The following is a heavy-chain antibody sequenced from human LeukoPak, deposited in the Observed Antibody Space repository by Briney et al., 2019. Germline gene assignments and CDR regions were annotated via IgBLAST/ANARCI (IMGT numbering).Heavy chain of an antibody. CDR2: ISAYNGNT. CDR1: GYTFTSYG. Sequence: ASVKVSCKASGYTFTSYGISWVRQAPGQGLEWMGWISAYNGNTNYAQKLQGRVAMTRDMSTSTVYMELSSLRSEDTAVYYCARDPRGYSYGSYYFDYWGQGTLVTVSS. J-gene: IGHJ4*02. CDR3: ARDPRGYSYGSYYFDY. V-gene: IGHV1-18*01. D-gene: IGHD5-18*01.